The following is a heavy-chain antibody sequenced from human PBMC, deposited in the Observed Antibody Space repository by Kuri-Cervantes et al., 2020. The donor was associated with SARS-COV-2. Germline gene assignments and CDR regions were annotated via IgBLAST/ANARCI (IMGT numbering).Heavy chain of an antibody. D-gene: IGHD3-3*01. CDR3: ARSVTKDFWSGVDI. V-gene: IGHV4-39*01. CDR2: IYYSGST. CDR1: GGSISSSSYY. J-gene: IGHJ3*02. Sequence: GSLRLSCTVSGGSISSSSYYWGWIRQPPGKGLEWIGSIYYSGSTYYNPSLKSRVTLSVDTSKNQFSLKLSSVTAADTAVYYCARSVTKDFWSGVDIWGQGIMVTVSS.